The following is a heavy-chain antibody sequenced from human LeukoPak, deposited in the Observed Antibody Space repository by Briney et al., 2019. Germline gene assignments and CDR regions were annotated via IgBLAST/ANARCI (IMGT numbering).Heavy chain of an antibody. CDR2: ISSNGDNT. CDR3: VRGTGY. CDR1: GFTYGEYA. J-gene: IGHJ4*02. V-gene: IGHV3-64D*06. Sequence: GGSLRLSCTASGFTYGEYAMSWVRQAPGKGLEYVSAISSNGDNTYYADSVKGRFTISRDNSKNTLYLQMSSLRADDTAVYYCVRGTGYWGQGTLVTVSS.